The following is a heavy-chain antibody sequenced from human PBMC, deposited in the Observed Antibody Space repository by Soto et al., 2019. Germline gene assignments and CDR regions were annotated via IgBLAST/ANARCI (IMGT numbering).Heavy chain of an antibody. J-gene: IGHJ4*02. Sequence: QTTLKESGPTRVKPTQTLTLTCTFSGFSLTARPVGVGWIRQPPGKALEGLGIIYWDDDKRYSPSLKSRLTITKDTSKNQLVLTMTNMDPLDTATYYCVHRADLNGNWNGGYFDFWGQGALVTVSS. V-gene: IGHV2-5*02. D-gene: IGHD1-1*01. CDR1: GFSLTARPVG. CDR3: VHRADLNGNWNGGYFDF. CDR2: IYWDDDK.